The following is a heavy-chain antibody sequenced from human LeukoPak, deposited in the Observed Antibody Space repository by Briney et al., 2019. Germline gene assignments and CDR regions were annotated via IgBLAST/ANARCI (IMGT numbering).Heavy chain of an antibody. CDR1: GYTFTGYF. J-gene: IGHJ4*02. Sequence: GASVKVSCKASGYTFTGYFVHWVRQAPGQGLQWMGWSNPNTGGTDYAQKLQGRGTMTRDTSISTAYRELSTLRSDDTAVYYCASGDYGDPPLNYWGQGTLVTVSS. V-gene: IGHV1-2*02. D-gene: IGHD4/OR15-4a*01. CDR3: ASGDYGDPPLNY. CDR2: SNPNTGGT.